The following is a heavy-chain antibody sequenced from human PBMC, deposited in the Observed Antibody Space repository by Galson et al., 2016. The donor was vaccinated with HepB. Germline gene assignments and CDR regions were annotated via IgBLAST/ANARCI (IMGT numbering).Heavy chain of an antibody. CDR2: IDPSDSST. CDR1: GYSFSSYW. Sequence: QSGAEVKKPGESLRISCQGSGYSFSSYWISWVRQMPGKGLEWMGSIDPSDSSTNYGQAFQGHVTMSSDKSINTAYLQWSSLKASDTAMYFCARPATGHTSSLDYWGQGTLVTVSS. V-gene: IGHV5-10-1*01. CDR3: ARPATGHTSSLDY. D-gene: IGHD6-13*01. J-gene: IGHJ4*02.